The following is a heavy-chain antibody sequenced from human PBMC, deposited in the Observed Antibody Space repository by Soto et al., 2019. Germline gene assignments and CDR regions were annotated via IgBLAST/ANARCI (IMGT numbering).Heavy chain of an antibody. CDR1: GFIFSTHA. D-gene: IGHD3-9*01. Sequence: EVQLLESGGGLVQPGGSLRLSCAASGFIFSTHAMSWLRQAPGKGLEWVSVISGSGDTTYYADSVKGRFTSSRDNSKNTLSLKTNSLSAKDTALYYCASDWGTYYGIPFAIDAWGQGTMVTVSS. CDR2: ISGSGDTT. J-gene: IGHJ3*01. CDR3: ASDWGTYYGIPFAIDA. V-gene: IGHV3-23*01.